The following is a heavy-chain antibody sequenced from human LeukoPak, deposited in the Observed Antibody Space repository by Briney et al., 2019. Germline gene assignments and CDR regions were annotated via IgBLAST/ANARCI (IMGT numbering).Heavy chain of an antibody. Sequence: SETLSLTCTVSGYSIRSAYYWGWIRQPPGKGLEWIGSIYHSGTLYYNPSLKSRVTISVDTSKNQFSLKLTSVTAADTAVYYCAVTMIRGETFDYYYYYMDVWGKGTTVTISS. CDR1: GYSIRSAYY. CDR3: AVTMIRGETFDYYYYYMDV. D-gene: IGHD3-10*01. V-gene: IGHV4-38-2*02. J-gene: IGHJ6*03. CDR2: IYHSGTL.